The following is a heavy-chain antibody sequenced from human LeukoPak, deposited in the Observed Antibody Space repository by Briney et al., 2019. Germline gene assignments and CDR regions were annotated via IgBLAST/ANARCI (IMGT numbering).Heavy chain of an antibody. CDR1: GGSISTYY. Sequence: SETLSLTCTVSGGSISTYYWSWIRRPAGKGLEWIGRFYISGGPNYNPSLKSRVTISVDTSKNQFSLELSSVTAADTAVYYCARALVVPAAINHYYYYMDVWGKGTTVTVSS. V-gene: IGHV4-4*07. CDR2: FYISGGP. J-gene: IGHJ6*03. D-gene: IGHD2-2*01. CDR3: ARALVVPAAINHYYYYMDV.